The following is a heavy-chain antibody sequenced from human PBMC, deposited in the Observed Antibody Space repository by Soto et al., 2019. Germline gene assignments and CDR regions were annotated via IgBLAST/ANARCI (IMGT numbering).Heavy chain of an antibody. V-gene: IGHV1-18*01. CDR1: GYFFTNYG. Sequence: GPEVKKPGASVKVSCKALGYFFTNYGLSWVRQAPGEGPEWMGWISAHNGHTKYAQKIQDRVTITTDTSTTTAYLELRSLRSDDTAVYYCVRGDGGYFDQWGQGALVSVSS. CDR2: ISAHNGHT. CDR3: VRGDGGYFDQ. D-gene: IGHD3-3*01. J-gene: IGHJ4*02.